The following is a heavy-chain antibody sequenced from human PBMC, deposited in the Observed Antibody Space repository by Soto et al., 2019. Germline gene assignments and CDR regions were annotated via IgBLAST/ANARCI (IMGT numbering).Heavy chain of an antibody. Sequence: QVQLVESGGGVVQPGRSLRLSCAASGFTFSSYGMHWVRQAPGKGLEWVAVIWYDGSNKYYADSVKGRFTISRDNSKNTLYLQMNSLRAEDTAVYYCARDKGQNVFDYWGQGTLVTVSS. CDR2: IWYDGSNK. D-gene: IGHD1-1*01. CDR1: GFTFSSYG. J-gene: IGHJ4*02. CDR3: ARDKGQNVFDY. V-gene: IGHV3-33*01.